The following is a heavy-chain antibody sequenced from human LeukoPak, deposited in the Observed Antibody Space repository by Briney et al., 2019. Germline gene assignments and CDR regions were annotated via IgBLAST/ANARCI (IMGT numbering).Heavy chain of an antibody. D-gene: IGHD1-1*01. V-gene: IGHV3-30*02. J-gene: IGHJ5*02. Sequence: GGSLRLSCAASGFIFSTYAMHWVRQAPGKGLEWVAFIRYNGNNKYYADSVKGRFTISRDNSKNTLYLQMNSLRAEDTAVYYCARGTGSWFDPWGQGTLVTVSS. CDR1: GFIFSTYA. CDR3: ARGTGSWFDP. CDR2: IRYNGNNK.